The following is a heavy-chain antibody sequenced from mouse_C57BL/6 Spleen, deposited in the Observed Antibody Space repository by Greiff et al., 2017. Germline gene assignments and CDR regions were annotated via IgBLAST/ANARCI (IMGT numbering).Heavy chain of an antibody. CDR1: GYAFSSSW. J-gene: IGHJ1*03. D-gene: IGHD1-1*01. Sequence: VQLQQSGPELVKPGASVKISCKASGYAFSSSWMNWVKQRPGKGLEWIGRIYPGDGDTNYNGKFKGKATLTADKSSSTAYMQLSSLTSEDSAVYFCARRTVSSYDWYFDVWGTGTTVTVSS. V-gene: IGHV1-82*01. CDR3: ARRTVSSYDWYFDV. CDR2: IYPGDGDT.